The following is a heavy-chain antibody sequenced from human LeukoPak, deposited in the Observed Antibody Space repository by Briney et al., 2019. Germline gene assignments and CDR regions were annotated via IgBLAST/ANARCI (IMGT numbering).Heavy chain of an antibody. Sequence: SETLSLTCTVSGGSISSYYWNYIRQPPGRGLEWIGYIYYSGITNYNPSLKSRVTISVDTSKNQFSLNLRSVTAADTAVYYCARRTGDRAFDIWGQGTMVTVSS. V-gene: IGHV4-59*12. CDR3: ARRTGDRAFDI. CDR2: IYYSGIT. CDR1: GGSISSYY. J-gene: IGHJ3*02. D-gene: IGHD7-27*01.